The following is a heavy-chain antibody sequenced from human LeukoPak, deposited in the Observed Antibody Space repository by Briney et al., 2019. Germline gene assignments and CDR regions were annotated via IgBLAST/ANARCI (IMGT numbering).Heavy chain of an antibody. CDR1: GYTFTTYY. V-gene: IGHV1-46*01. CDR2: INPSGGST. Sequence: ASVKVSCKAAGYTFTTYYMHWVRQAPGQGLEWMGTINPSGGSTSYAQKFQGRVTMTRDTSTSTVYMELSSLRSEDTAVYYCARGGRGEGTGTTRVASDIWGQGTMVTVSS. CDR3: ARGGRGEGTGTTRVASDI. D-gene: IGHD1-1*01. J-gene: IGHJ3*02.